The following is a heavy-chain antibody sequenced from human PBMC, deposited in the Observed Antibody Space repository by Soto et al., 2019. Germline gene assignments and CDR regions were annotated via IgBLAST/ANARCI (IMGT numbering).Heavy chain of an antibody. CDR2: ISLYSDGT. CDR3: ARVVPGAEAWFGP. Sequence: PSVKVSCKTSGYTFSNYGITWVRQAPGQPLEWLGWISLYSDGTNYAQKFQGRVSMTTDTSTTAAYMELRSLRSDDTAVYYCARVVPGAEAWFGPWGQGTLVTVSS. CDR1: GYTFSNYG. J-gene: IGHJ5*02. V-gene: IGHV1-18*01. D-gene: IGHD2-2*01.